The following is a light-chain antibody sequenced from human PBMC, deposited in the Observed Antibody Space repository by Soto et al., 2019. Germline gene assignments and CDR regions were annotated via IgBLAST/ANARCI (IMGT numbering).Light chain of an antibody. CDR3: QQYKNWPPLT. J-gene: IGKJ4*01. Sequence: EIVMTQSPATLSVSPGETATLSCRASQSVTYNLAWYQQKPGQGPRLLIYGAFTRATGIPARFSGSGSGTEFTLTISSLQSEAFAVYYGQQYKNWPPLTFGGGTKVEIK. CDR1: QSVTYN. CDR2: GAF. V-gene: IGKV3D-15*01.